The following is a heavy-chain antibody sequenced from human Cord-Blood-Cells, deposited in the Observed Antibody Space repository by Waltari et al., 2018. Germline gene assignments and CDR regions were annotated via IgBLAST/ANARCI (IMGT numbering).Heavy chain of an antibody. CDR1: GFTFRSYS. V-gene: IGHV3-48*02. CDR2: ISSSSSTI. Sequence: EVQLVESGGGLVQPGGSLSPSCAASGFTFRSYSMNWVRQAPGKGLEWVSYISSSSSTIYYADSVKGRFTISRENAKNSLYLQMNSLRDEDTAVYYCARVRWFDPWGQGTLVTVSS. J-gene: IGHJ5*02. CDR3: ARVRWFDP.